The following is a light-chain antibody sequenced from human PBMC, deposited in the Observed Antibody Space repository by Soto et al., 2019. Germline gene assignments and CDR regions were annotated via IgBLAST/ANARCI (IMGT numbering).Light chain of an antibody. CDR2: GAS. J-gene: IGKJ1*01. CDR3: EQYGSSSGT. CDR1: QSVGSSF. V-gene: IGKV3-20*01. Sequence: EIVLTQSPGTLSLSPGERATLSCRASQSVGSSFLAWYQQKPGQAPRLLIYGASTRATGIPDRFSGSGSGTDFTLTISRLEPEDFAVYYCEQYGSSSGTFGQGTKVESK.